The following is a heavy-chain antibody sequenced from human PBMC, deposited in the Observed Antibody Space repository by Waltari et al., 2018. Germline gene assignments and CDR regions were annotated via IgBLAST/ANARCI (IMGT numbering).Heavy chain of an antibody. D-gene: IGHD7-27*01. CDR2: ISWNGANT. Sequence: EVLLVESGGGVVRPGGSLRLSCAASGFIFDDYGMVWVRQAPGKGLEWVSGISWNGANTDYADSAKGRFTISRDKAKNSLYLQMNSLRAEDTAFYYCARDKWGPDYWGQGTLVTVSS. CDR1: GFIFDDYG. V-gene: IGHV3-20*04. J-gene: IGHJ4*02. CDR3: ARDKWGPDY.